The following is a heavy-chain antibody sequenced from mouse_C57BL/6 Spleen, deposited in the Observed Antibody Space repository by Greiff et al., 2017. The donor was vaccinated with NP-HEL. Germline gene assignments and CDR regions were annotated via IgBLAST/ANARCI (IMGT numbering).Heavy chain of an antibody. CDR2: IYPGDGDT. CDR3: AREGTYYGYDYAMDY. CDR1: GYAFSSSW. J-gene: IGHJ4*01. V-gene: IGHV1-82*01. D-gene: IGHD2-9*01. Sequence: QVQLKESGPELVKPGASVKISCKASGYAFSSSWMNWVKQRPGKGLEWIGRIYPGDGDTNYNGKFKGKATLTADKSSSTAYMQLSSLTSEDSAVYFCAREGTYYGYDYAMDYWGQGTSVTVSS.